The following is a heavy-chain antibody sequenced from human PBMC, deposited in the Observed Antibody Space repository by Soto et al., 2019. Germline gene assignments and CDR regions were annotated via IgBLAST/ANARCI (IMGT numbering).Heavy chain of an antibody. Sequence: QVQLVESGGGVVQPGRSLRLSCAASGFTFGGYGMHWVRQAPGKGLEWVAVTRHDGSNTYYADSVRGRFTISRDNSNKMLYLQMNSLRAEDTAVYYCARDGVGTTTYFGYFDYWGQGTLVTVSS. CDR3: ARDGVGTTTYFGYFDY. J-gene: IGHJ4*02. CDR1: GFTFGGYG. V-gene: IGHV3-33*01. CDR2: TRHDGSNT. D-gene: IGHD1-26*01.